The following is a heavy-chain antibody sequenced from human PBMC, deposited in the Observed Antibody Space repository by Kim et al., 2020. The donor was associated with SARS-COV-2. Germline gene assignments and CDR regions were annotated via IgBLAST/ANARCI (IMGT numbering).Heavy chain of an antibody. CDR1: GGTFSSYA. V-gene: IGHV1-69*04. Sequence: SVKVSCKASGGTFSSYAISWVRQAPGQGLEWMGRIIPILGIANYAQNFQGRVTITADKSTNTAYLELSNLRSEDTAVYYCASRFGESTNWFDTWGQGTLVTVSS. D-gene: IGHD3-10*01. CDR3: ASRFGESTNWFDT. CDR2: IIPILGIA. J-gene: IGHJ5*02.